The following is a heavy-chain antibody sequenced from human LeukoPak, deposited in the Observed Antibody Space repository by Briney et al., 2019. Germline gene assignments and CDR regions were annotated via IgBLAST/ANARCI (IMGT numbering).Heavy chain of an antibody. D-gene: IGHD2-21*02. CDR3: AKDIVVVTASRFDY. Sequence: ASVKVSCKASGYTFTGYYMHWVRQAPGQGLEWMGWINPNSGGTNYAQKFQGWVTMTRDTSISTAYMELSRLRSDDTAVYYCAKDIVVVTASRFDYWGQGTLVTVSS. CDR2: INPNSGGT. V-gene: IGHV1-2*04. J-gene: IGHJ4*02. CDR1: GYTFTGYY.